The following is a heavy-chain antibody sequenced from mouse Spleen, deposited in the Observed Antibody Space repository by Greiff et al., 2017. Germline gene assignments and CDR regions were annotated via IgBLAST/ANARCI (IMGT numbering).Heavy chain of an antibody. CDR2: INYDGSST. D-gene: IGHD2-10*02. CDR3: ARDEGGMALDY. Sequence: DVQLVESEGGLVQPGSSMKLSCTASGFTFSDYYMAWVRQVPEKGLEWVANINYDGSSTYYLDSLKSRFIISRDNAKNILYLQMSSLKSEDTGTYYCARDEGGMALDYWGQGTSVTVAS. V-gene: IGHV5-16*01. J-gene: IGHJ4*01. CDR1: GFTFSDYY.